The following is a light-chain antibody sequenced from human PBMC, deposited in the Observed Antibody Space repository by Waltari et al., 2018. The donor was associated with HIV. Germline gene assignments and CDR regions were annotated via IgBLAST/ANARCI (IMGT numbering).Light chain of an antibody. Sequence: QAVVTQEPSLTVSPGETVTLTCGSSAGAVTRGLYPFWFQQKPGQAPRTLIYDTTNKHSWTPARFSGSLLGGKAALTLSGAQPEDEAEYYCLVFYSDAAVFGGGTRLTVL. CDR2: DTT. V-gene: IGLV7-46*01. CDR1: AGAVTRGLY. CDR3: LVFYSDAAV. J-gene: IGLJ2*01.